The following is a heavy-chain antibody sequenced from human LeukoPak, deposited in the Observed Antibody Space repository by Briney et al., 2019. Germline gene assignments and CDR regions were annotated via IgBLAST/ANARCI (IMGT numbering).Heavy chain of an antibody. CDR2: IKQDGTDK. CDR3: AKGRGLEY. J-gene: IGHJ4*02. CDR1: GFTFSNFW. V-gene: IGHV3-7*01. D-gene: IGHD5-24*01. Sequence: GGSLRLSCAASGFTFSNFWMTWVRQAPGKGLEWVANIKQDGTDKYYMDSVKGRLTISRDNAKNSLYLQMNTLRAEDTAIYYCAKGRGLEYWGQGTLVTVSS.